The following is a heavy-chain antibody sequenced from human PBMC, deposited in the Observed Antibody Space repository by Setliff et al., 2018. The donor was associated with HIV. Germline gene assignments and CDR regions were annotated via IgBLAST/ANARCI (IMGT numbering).Heavy chain of an antibody. Sequence: ASVKVSCKASGYTFTSYGINWVRQAPGQGLEWMGWINPNSGGTNYAQKFQGRVNMTRDTSISTTYMELSRLRSDDTAVYYCARDPGYKSTWYGVFDIWGQGTMVTVSS. D-gene: IGHD6-13*01. CDR3: ARDPGYKSTWYGVFDI. CDR1: GYTFTSYG. V-gene: IGHV1-2*02. CDR2: INPNSGGT. J-gene: IGHJ3*02.